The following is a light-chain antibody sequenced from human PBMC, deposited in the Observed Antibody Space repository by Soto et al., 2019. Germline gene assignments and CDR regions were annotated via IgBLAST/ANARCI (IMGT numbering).Light chain of an antibody. CDR2: SAS. Sequence: DVQLTHSPSSLLAPVGARAPLPGRTSQTIRSSLNWYQQKTGKAPKLLIYSASSLQTGVPSRFTGSGSGTDFTLTISNLQPDDFASYYCQQYNNLQTFGQGTKVDIK. J-gene: IGKJ1*01. CDR3: QQYNNLQT. CDR1: QTIRSS. V-gene: IGKV1-39*01.